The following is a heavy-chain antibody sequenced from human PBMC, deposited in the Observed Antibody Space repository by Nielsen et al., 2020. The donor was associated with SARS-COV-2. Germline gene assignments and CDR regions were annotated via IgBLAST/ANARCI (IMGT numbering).Heavy chain of an antibody. CDR2: ISSSGGNT. CDR1: GFIFSSYA. V-gene: IGHV3-23*01. D-gene: IGHD1-26*01. J-gene: IGHJ4*02. Sequence: GGSLRLSCAVSGFIFSSYAMNWVRQAPGKGLEWVSAISSSGGNTYYADSVKGRFTISRDNFKNALYLQMNSLRAEDTAVYYCARATWELLDYWGQGTLVTVSS. CDR3: ARATWELLDY.